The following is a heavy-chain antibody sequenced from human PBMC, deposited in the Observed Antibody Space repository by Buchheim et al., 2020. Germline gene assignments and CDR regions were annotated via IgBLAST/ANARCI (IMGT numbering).Heavy chain of an antibody. V-gene: IGHV4-30-2*01. J-gene: IGHJ4*02. CDR3: ARGYCSGGSCQQAGFDY. Sequence: QVQLQESGSGLVKPSQTLSLTCAVSGGSISSGGYSWSWIRQPPGKGLEWIGYIYHRGITYYNPSLKRRVTLSVDRSKNQFYLKLSSVTAADTAVYYCARGYCSGGSCQQAGFDYWGQGTL. CDR2: IYHRGIT. CDR1: GGSISSGGYS. D-gene: IGHD2-15*01.